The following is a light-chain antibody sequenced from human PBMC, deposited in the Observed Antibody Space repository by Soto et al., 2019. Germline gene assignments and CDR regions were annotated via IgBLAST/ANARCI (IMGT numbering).Light chain of an antibody. CDR3: QQYGRPPRAT. V-gene: IGKV3-20*01. CDR2: EAS. CDR1: QSVNSRY. J-gene: IGKJ5*01. Sequence: DTGFTHSPFSLYLSXVARATLSXXXSQSVNSRYIAWYQVKPGQAPRLLIYEASSRATGIPDRFSGGGSGTDFTLSISKVEPEDFAVYYCQQYGRPPRATFGQGTRLEI.